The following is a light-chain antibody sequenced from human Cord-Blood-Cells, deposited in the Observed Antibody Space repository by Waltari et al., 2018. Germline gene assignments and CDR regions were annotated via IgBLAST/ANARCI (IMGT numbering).Light chain of an antibody. J-gene: IGLJ1*01. V-gene: IGLV2-14*01. Sequence: QSALTQPASVSGSPGQSITISCTGTSSDVGGYNYVSWYQQHPGKAPKLMIYDVSKRPSGVSHRFSGSKSGNTASLTISGLQAENEADYYCSSYTSSSTYVFGTGTKFTVL. CDR3: SSYTSSSTYV. CDR2: DVS. CDR1: SSDVGGYNY.